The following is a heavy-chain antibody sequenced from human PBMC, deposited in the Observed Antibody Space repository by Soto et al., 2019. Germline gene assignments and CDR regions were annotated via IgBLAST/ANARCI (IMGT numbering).Heavy chain of an antibody. CDR3: AKDPSIVGATGAFDI. V-gene: IGHV1-2*02. D-gene: IGHD1-26*01. CDR2: INPNSGGT. Sequence: ASVKVSCKASGYTFTGYYMHWVRQAPGQGLEWMGWINPNSGGTNYAQKFQGRVTMTRDTSISTAYMELSRLRSDDTAVYSCAKDPSIVGATGAFDIWGQGTMVTVSS. CDR1: GYTFTGYY. J-gene: IGHJ3*02.